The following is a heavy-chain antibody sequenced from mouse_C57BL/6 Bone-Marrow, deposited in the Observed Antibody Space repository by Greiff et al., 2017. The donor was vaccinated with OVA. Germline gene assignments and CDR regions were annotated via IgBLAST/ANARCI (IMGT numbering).Heavy chain of an antibody. V-gene: IGHV1-50*01. CDR2: IDPSDSYT. CDR1: GYTFTSYW. J-gene: IGHJ2*01. Sequence: QVQLQQPGAELVKPGASVKLSCKASGYTFTSYWMQWVKQRHGQGLEWIGEIDPSDSYTNYNQKLKGKATLTVDTYSSTAYMQLSSLTSEDSAVYYCARMGTTVGFDYWGQGTTLTVSS. D-gene: IGHD1-1*01. CDR3: ARMGTTVGFDY.